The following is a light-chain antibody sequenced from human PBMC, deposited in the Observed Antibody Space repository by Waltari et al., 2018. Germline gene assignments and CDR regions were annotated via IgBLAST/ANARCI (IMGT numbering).Light chain of an antibody. Sequence: QSLLTQPPSVSGAPGQRVTISCSGGSSNIGSFHVNWYRHLPGTVPQLHSYHDTNRPSGVPDRFSGSKSGTSASLAITGLQPEDEADYYCQSYDNNGRGAVLIGGGTKLTVL. CDR3: QSYDNNGRGAVL. V-gene: IGLV1-40*01. CDR1: SSNIGSFH. J-gene: IGLJ2*01. CDR2: HDT.